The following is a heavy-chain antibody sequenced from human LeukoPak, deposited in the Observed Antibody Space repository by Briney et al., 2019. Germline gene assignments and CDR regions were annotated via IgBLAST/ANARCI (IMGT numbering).Heavy chain of an antibody. CDR3: ARQGCSSTSCSFGTDAFDI. CDR1: GGSFSGYY. D-gene: IGHD2-2*01. V-gene: IGHV4-34*01. J-gene: IGHJ3*02. Sequence: SETLSLTCAVYGGSFSGYYWSWIRQPPGKGLEWIGEINHSGSSNYNPSLKSRVTISVDTSKNQFSLKLSSVTAADTAVYYCARQGCSSTSCSFGTDAFDIWGQGTMVTVSS. CDR2: INHSGSS.